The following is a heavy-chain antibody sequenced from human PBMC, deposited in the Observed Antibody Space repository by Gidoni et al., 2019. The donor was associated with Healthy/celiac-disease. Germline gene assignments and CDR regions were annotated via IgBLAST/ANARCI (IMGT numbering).Heavy chain of an antibody. D-gene: IGHD3-3*01. CDR1: GGSVSSYY. J-gene: IGHJ6*03. Sequence: QVQLQESGPGLVKPSETLSLTCTVSGGSVSSYYWSWIRQPAGKGLEWMGRIYTSGSTNYNPSLKSRVTMSVDTSKNQFSLKLSSVTAADTAVYYCARTATYYDFWSGYDYYYYYMDVWGKGTTVTVSS. V-gene: IGHV4-4*07. CDR3: ARTATYYDFWSGYDYYYYYMDV. CDR2: IYTSGST.